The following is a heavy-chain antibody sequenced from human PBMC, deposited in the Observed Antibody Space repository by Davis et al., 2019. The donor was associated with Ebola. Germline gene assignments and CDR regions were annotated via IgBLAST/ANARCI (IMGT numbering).Heavy chain of an antibody. CDR2: INPNSGGT. J-gene: IGHJ4*02. Sequence: ASVKVSCKASGYTFSGYYMHWVRQAPGQGLEWMGWINPNSGGTKYAQKFQGWVTMTRDTSISTAYMELSRLRSDDTAVYYCARGRSGYARGILFDYWGQGTLVTVSS. CDR3: ARGRSGYARGILFDY. V-gene: IGHV1-2*04. CDR1: GYTFSGYY. D-gene: IGHD5-12*01.